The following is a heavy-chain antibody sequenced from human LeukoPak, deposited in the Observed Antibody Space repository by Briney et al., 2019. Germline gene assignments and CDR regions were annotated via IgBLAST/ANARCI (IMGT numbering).Heavy chain of an antibody. CDR3: ATAGSGRWLRSNGYFDY. V-gene: IGHV1-24*01. CDR1: GYTLTELS. D-gene: IGHD5-24*01. CDR2: FDPEDGET. Sequence: ASVKVSCKVSGYTLTELSMHWVRQAPGKGLEWMGGFDPEDGETIYAQKFQGRVTMTEDTSTDTAYMELSSLRSEDTAVYYCATAGSGRWLRSNGYFDYWGQGTLVTVSS. J-gene: IGHJ4*02.